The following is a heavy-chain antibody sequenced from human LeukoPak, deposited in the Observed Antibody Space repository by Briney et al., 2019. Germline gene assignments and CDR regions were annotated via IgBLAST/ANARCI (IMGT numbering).Heavy chain of an antibody. J-gene: IGHJ4*02. V-gene: IGHV4-34*01. CDR3: ARSIVAGTRKVDY. CDR1: GGSFSGYY. D-gene: IGHD5-12*01. Sequence: KPSETLSLTCAVYGGSFSGYYWSWIRQPPGKGLEWIGEINHSGSTNYNPSLKSRITISVDTSKNQFSLKLSSVTAADTAVYYCARSIVAGTRKVDYWGQGTLVTVSS. CDR2: INHSGST.